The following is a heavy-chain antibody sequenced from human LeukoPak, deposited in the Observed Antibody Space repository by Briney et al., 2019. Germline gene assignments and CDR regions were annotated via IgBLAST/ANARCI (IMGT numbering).Heavy chain of an antibody. Sequence: GESLKMSCNGSGYSFTSYWIGWVRQMTGKGLEWMGIIYPGDSDTRYSPSFQGQVTISDDKSISTAYLQWSSLKASDTAVYYCAREAGQQLVDYYFDYWGQGTLVTVSS. V-gene: IGHV5-51*01. CDR1: GYSFTSYW. CDR2: IYPGDSDT. D-gene: IGHD6-13*01. CDR3: AREAGQQLVDYYFDY. J-gene: IGHJ4*02.